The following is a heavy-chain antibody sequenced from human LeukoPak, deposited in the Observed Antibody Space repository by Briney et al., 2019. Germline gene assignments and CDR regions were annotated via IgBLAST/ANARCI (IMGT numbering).Heavy chain of an antibody. J-gene: IGHJ4*02. D-gene: IGHD6-25*01. V-gene: IGHV5-10-1*01. CDR2: IDPSESYP. Sequence: PGESPEISCKGSGYSFTSYWISWVRQMPGKGLEWMGRIDPSESYPNYSPSFQGHVTISSYKSISTAYLQWRSLKASDNAMYYCARHLSSGLDYWGQATMVT. CDR1: GYSFTSYW. CDR3: ARHLSSGLDY.